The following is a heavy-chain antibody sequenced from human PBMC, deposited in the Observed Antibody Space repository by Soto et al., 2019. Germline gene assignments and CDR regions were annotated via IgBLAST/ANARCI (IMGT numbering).Heavy chain of an antibody. J-gene: IGHJ6*02. CDR3: AAEYYYDSSGPPYYYYGMDV. CDR2: IVVGSGNT. Sequence: SVKVSCKASGFTFTSSAVQWVRQARGQRLEWIGWIVVGSGNTNYAQKFQERVTITRDMSTSTAYMELSSLRSEDTAVYYCAAEYYYDSSGPPYYYYGMDVWGQGTTVTVSS. D-gene: IGHD3-22*01. CDR1: GFTFTSSA. V-gene: IGHV1-58*01.